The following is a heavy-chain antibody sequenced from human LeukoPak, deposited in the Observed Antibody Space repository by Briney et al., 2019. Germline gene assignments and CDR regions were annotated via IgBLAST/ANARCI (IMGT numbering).Heavy chain of an antibody. CDR3: TRDRTPDSSGYYGGY. D-gene: IGHD3-22*01. J-gene: IGHJ4*02. CDR1: GFTFGDCA. Sequence: GGSLRLSCTASGFTFGDCAMSWVRQAPGKGLEWVGFIRSKAYGGTTEYAASVKGRFTISRDDSKSIAYLQMNSLKTEDTAVYYCTRDRTPDSSGYYGGYWGQGTLVTVSS. CDR2: IRSKAYGGTT. V-gene: IGHV3-49*04.